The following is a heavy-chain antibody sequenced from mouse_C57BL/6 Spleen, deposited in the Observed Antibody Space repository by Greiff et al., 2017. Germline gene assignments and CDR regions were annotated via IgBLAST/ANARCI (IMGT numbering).Heavy chain of an antibody. CDR1: GYTFTSYT. CDR2: INPSSGYT. Sequence: QVQLQQSGAELARPGASVKMSCTASGYTFTSYTMHWVKQRPGQGLEWIGYINPSSGYTKYNQKFKDKATLTADKSSSTAYMQLSSLTSEYTAVYYCASEYYFDYWGQGTTLTVSS. CDR3: ASEYYFDY. J-gene: IGHJ2*01. V-gene: IGHV1-4*01.